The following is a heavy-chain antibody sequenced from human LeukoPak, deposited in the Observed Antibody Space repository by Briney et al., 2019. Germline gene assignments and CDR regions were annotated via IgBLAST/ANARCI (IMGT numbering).Heavy chain of an antibody. J-gene: IGHJ4*02. CDR1: GYTLTEIS. D-gene: IGHD5-18*01. Sequence: ASVKVSCKVSGYTLTEISMYWVRQAPGKGLERMGGIDREDGQTIYAQKFQGRVTMTEDTSAGTAYMEVSRLTSEDTAFYYCATVGYSYGAFDYWGQGTLVTVSS. CDR2: IDREDGQT. CDR3: ATVGYSYGAFDY. V-gene: IGHV1-24*01.